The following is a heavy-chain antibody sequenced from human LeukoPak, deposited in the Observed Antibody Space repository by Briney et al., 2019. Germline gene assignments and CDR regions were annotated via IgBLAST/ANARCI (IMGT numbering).Heavy chain of an antibody. CDR2: IYYSGST. V-gene: IGHV4-30-4*08. J-gene: IGHJ4*02. Sequence: SETLSLTCTVSGVSINSGDYYWSWIRQPPGKGLEWIGYIYYSGSTYYNPSLKSRVTLSVDTSKNQFSLKLSSVTAADTAVYYCARVPVGILRFDYWGQGTLVTVSS. CDR3: ARVPVGILRFDY. D-gene: IGHD4-17*01. CDR1: GVSINSGDYY.